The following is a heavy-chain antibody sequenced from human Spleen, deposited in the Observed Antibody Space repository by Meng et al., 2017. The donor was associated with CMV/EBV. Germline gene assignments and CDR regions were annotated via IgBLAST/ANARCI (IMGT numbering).Heavy chain of an antibody. CDR3: ARGPHTYYYGMDV. CDR2: INPNSGGT. Sequence: ASVKVSCKASAYTFIDYFIHWVRQAPGQGLEWMGWINPNSGGTDYAQKFQGRVTMTRDTSISTAYMEVSRLRSDDTAVYYCARGPHTYYYGMDVWGQGTTVTVSS. V-gene: IGHV1-2*02. CDR1: AYTFIDYF. J-gene: IGHJ6*02.